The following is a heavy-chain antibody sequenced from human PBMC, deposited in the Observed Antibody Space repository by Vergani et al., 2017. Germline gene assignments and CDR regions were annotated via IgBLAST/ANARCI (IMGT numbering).Heavy chain of an antibody. Sequence: QVQLQESGPGLVKPSETLSLTCTVSGGSISSYYWSWIRQPPGKGLEWIGYIYYSGSTNYNPSLKSRVTISVDTSKNQFSLKLSSVTAADTAVYYCARGPYYYDSSGYYYHLDYWGQGTLVTVSS. CDR2: IYYSGST. CDR3: ARGPYYYDSSGYYYHLDY. V-gene: IGHV4-59*01. J-gene: IGHJ4*02. CDR1: GGSISSYY. D-gene: IGHD3-22*01.